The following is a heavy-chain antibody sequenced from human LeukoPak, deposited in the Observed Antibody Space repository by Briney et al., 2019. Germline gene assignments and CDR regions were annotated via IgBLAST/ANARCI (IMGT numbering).Heavy chain of an antibody. CDR1: GYTFTSYD. J-gene: IGHJ3*02. CDR2: MNPNSGNT. D-gene: IGHD6-13*01. CDR3: ARAYIAAAGSRAFDI. V-gene: IGHV1-8*01. Sequence: ASVKVSCKASGYTFTSYDINWVRQANGQGLEWMGWMNPNSGNTGYAQKFQGRVTMTRNTSISTAYMELSSLRSEDTAVYYCARAYIAAAGSRAFDIWGQGTMVNVSS.